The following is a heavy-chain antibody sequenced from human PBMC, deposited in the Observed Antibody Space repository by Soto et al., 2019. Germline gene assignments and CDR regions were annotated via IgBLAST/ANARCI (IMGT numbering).Heavy chain of an antibody. Sequence: QVQLVESGGGVVQPGRSLRLSCAASGFTFSSYAMHWVRQAPGKGLEWVAVISYDGSNKCYADSVKGRFTISRDNSKNTLYLQVNSLRAEDTAVHYCARREDKVVDYWGQGSLVTVSS. CDR3: ARREDKVVDY. V-gene: IGHV3-30-3*01. D-gene: IGHD2-15*01. CDR2: ISYDGSNK. J-gene: IGHJ4*02. CDR1: GFTFSSYA.